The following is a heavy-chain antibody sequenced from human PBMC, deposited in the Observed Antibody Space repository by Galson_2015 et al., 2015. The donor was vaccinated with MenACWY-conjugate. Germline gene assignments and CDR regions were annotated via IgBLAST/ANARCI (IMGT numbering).Heavy chain of an antibody. CDR3: ARDNNWSFDS. V-gene: IGHV3-74*01. D-gene: IGHD1-1*01. CDR1: GFTFNQYW. Sequence: SLRLSCAASGFTFNQYWMHWVRQAPGKGLVWVSRISPDGSVTNYADSVKGRFTISTDNAKNMVYLQMDGLGDEDTAGYFCARDNNWSFDSWGQGTLVTVSS. CDR2: ISPDGSVT. J-gene: IGHJ4*02.